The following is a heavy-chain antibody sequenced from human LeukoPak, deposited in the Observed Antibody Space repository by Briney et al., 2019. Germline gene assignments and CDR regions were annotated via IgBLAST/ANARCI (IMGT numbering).Heavy chain of an antibody. Sequence: PRGSLRLSCAASGFTFSSYGMHWVRQAPGKGLEWVAFIRYDGSNKYYADSVKGRFTISRDNSKNTLYLQMNSLRAEDTAVYYCAKDRDSSGTETAEYFQHWGQGTLVTVSS. D-gene: IGHD3-22*01. V-gene: IGHV3-30*02. J-gene: IGHJ1*01. CDR1: GFTFSSYG. CDR3: AKDRDSSGTETAEYFQH. CDR2: IRYDGSNK.